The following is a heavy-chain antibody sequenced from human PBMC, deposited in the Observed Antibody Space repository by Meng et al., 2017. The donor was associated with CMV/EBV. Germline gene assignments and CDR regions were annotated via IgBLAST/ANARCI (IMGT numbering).Heavy chain of an antibody. J-gene: IGHJ5*02. D-gene: IGHD6-13*01. Sequence: SVKVSCKASGDTFSSYAISWVRQAPGQGLEWMGGIIPIFGTVNYAQKFQGRVTITTDESTSTAYMELSSLRSEDTAVYYCARDQTIHQQLGDGWFDPWGQGTLVTVSS. CDR2: IIPIFGTV. CDR3: ARDQTIHQQLGDGWFDP. V-gene: IGHV1-69*05. CDR1: GDTFSSYA.